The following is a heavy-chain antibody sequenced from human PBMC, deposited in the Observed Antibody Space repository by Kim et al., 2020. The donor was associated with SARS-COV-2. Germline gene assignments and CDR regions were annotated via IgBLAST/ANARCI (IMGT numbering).Heavy chain of an antibody. CDR3: ARGTYPLGYFDY. D-gene: IGHD2-8*01. Sequence: GGSLRLSCAASGFTFSSYAMHWVRQAPGKGLEWVAVISYDGSNKYYADSVKGRFTISRDNSKNTLYLQMNSLRAEDTAVYYCARGTYPLGYFDYWGQGTLVTVSS. V-gene: IGHV3-30*04. J-gene: IGHJ4*02. CDR2: ISYDGSNK. CDR1: GFTFSSYA.